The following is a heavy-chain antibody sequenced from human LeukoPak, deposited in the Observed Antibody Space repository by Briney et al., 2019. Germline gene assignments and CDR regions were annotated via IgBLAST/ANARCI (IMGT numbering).Heavy chain of an antibody. CDR3: ARRGPVAESLDS. D-gene: IGHD6-19*01. J-gene: IGHJ4*02. Sequence: ASVKVSCKASGGTFSSYAISWVRQAPGQGLEWMGGIIPIFGTANYAQKFQGRVTITADESTSTAYMELSSLRSEDTAVYYCARRGPVAESLDSWGQGTLVTVSS. V-gene: IGHV1-69*13. CDR2: IIPIFGTA. CDR1: GGTFSSYA.